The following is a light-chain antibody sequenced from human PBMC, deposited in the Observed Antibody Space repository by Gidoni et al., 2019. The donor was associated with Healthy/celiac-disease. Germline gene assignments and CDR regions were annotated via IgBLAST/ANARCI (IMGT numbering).Light chain of an antibody. V-gene: IGKV3-15*01. J-gene: IGKJ1*01. Sequence: EIVMTQSPATLPVSPGERATLSCRASQSVSSNFAWYQQKPGQAPRLLTYCASTRATGLPARFSGSWYGTEFTLTISSLQSEDFAVYYWQQYNNWPPWTFGQGTKVEIK. CDR3: QQYNNWPPWT. CDR1: QSVSSN. CDR2: CAS.